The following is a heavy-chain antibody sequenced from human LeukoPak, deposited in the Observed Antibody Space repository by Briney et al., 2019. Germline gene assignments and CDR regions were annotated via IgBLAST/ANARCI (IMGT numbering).Heavy chain of an antibody. Sequence: GGSLRLSCAASGFGFSNYWMSWVRQAAGKGLEWVANMNEDGGEKNYVDSVKGRFTISRDNAQDSLYLQMNSLRAEDTAVYYCARDRGYSNFDYWGQGTLLTVSS. J-gene: IGHJ4*02. CDR3: ARDRGYSNFDY. CDR2: MNEDGGEK. CDR1: GFGFSNYW. V-gene: IGHV3-7*01. D-gene: IGHD4-11*01.